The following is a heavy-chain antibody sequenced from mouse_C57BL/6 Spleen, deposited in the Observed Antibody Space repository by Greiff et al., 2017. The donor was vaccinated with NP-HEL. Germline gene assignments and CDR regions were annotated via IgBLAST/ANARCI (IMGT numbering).Heavy chain of an antibody. CDR2: INPNNGGT. V-gene: IGHV1-22*01. CDR1: GYTFTDYN. CDR3: AREEAYDGGDY. Sequence: EVMLVESGPELVKPGASVKMSCKASGYTFTDYNMHWVKQSHGKSLEWIGYINPNNGGTSYNQKFKGKATLTVNTSSSTAYMELRSLTSEDSAVYYCAREEAYDGGDYWGQGTTLTVSS. D-gene: IGHD2-10*01. J-gene: IGHJ2*01.